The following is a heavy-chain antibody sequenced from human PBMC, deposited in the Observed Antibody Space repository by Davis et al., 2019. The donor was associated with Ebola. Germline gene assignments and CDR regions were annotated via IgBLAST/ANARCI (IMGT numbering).Heavy chain of an antibody. V-gene: IGHV3-53*01. D-gene: IGHD6-6*01. Sequence: GESLKISCAASGLTVSSYSMSWVRQASGRGLEWVSVIYSGGKTYYADSVKGRFTISRDNSKNTLYLQMNSLRAEDTAVYYCARDSEGDSSSSVAFDIWGQGTKVTVSS. J-gene: IGHJ3*02. CDR1: GLTVSSYS. CDR2: IYSGGKT. CDR3: ARDSEGDSSSSVAFDI.